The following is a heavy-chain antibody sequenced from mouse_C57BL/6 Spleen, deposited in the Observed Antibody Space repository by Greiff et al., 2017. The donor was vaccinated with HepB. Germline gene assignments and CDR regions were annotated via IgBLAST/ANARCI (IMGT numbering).Heavy chain of an antibody. Sequence: QVQLQQPGAELVKPGASVKLSCKASGYTFTSYWMHWVKQRPGQGLEWIGMIHPNSGSTNYNEKFKSKATLTVDKSSSTAYMQLSSLTSEDSAVYYCARGGDYDGGFAYWGKGTLVTVSA. CDR2: IHPNSGST. J-gene: IGHJ3*01. CDR1: GYTFTSYW. CDR3: ARGGDYDGGFAY. V-gene: IGHV1-64*01. D-gene: IGHD2-4*01.